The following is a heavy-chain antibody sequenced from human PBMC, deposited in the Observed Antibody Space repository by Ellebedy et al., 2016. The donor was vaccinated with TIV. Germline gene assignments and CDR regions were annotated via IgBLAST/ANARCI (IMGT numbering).Heavy chain of an antibody. CDR2: IKQDGSEK. D-gene: IGHD6-19*01. CDR3: ARDQWLGRAYYFDS. Sequence: GGSLRLSCGTSGFTFSNYWMTWVRQAPGKGLEWVANIKQDGSEKYYMDSVKGRFSISRDNAKNSLYVQMNSLTDEDTAVYYCARDQWLGRAYYFDSWGQGTLVTVSS. V-gene: IGHV3-7*01. CDR1: GFTFSNYW. J-gene: IGHJ4*02.